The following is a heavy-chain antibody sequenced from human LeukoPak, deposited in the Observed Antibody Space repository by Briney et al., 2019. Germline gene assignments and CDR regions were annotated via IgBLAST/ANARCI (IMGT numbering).Heavy chain of an antibody. J-gene: IGHJ4*02. D-gene: IGHD3-9*01. CDR1: GGSVSNTLHY. CDR3: ARLTKGRYFDYIFDY. V-gene: IGHV4-39*01. Sequence: SGTLSLTCSVSGGSVSNTLHYWGWIRQPPGKGLEWIGNINYIGSPAYNPSLRSRVTVSVDTPKNQSSLKMRSVTAADTAVYYCARLTKGRYFDYIFDYWGQGSLVTVSS. CDR2: INYIGSP.